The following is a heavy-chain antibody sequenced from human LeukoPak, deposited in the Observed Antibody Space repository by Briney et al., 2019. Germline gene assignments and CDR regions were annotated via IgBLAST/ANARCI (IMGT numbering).Heavy chain of an antibody. Sequence: GESLKISCKGSGYSFTNYWITWVRQMPGKGLEWMGRIDPSDSYTNYSPSFQGRVTISADKSISTAYLQWSSLKASDTAMYYCARRGIPDWFDPWGQGTLVTVSS. CDR2: IDPSDSYT. CDR3: ARRGIPDWFDP. D-gene: IGHD3-16*01. V-gene: IGHV5-10-1*01. CDR1: GYSFTNYW. J-gene: IGHJ5*02.